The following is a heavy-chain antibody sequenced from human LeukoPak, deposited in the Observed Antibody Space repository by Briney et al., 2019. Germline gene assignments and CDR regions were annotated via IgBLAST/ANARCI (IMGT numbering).Heavy chain of an antibody. D-gene: IGHD3-10*01. V-gene: IGHV4-61*01. J-gene: IGHJ2*01. Sequence: SETLSLTCTVSGGSVSSGSYYWSWIRQPPGKGLEWIGYIYYSGSTNYNPSLKGRVTISVDTSKNQFSLKLSSVTAADTAVYYCARVPYYYGSGTEYWYFDLWGRGTLVTVSS. CDR1: GGSVSSGSYY. CDR3: ARVPYYYGSGTEYWYFDL. CDR2: IYYSGST.